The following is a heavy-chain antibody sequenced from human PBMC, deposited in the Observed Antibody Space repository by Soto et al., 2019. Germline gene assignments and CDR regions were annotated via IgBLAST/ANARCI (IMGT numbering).Heavy chain of an antibody. CDR3: AKDRQLGSSLYYFDY. CDR1: GFTFSSYG. J-gene: IGHJ4*02. CDR2: ISYHGSNK. Sequence: PGGSLRLSCAASGFTFSSYGMHWVRQAPGKGLEWVAVISYHGSNKDYADSVKGRFTISRDNSKNTLYLQMNSLRGEDTAVYYCAKDRQLGSSLYYFDYWGQGTLVTVSS. V-gene: IGHV3-30*18. D-gene: IGHD5-18*01.